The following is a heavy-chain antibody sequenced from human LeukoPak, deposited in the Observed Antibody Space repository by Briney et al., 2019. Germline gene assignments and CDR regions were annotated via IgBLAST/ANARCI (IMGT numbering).Heavy chain of an antibody. J-gene: IGHJ4*02. CDR3: ARALYSSGPVDY. CDR1: GFTVSSNY. CDR2: IYSGGST. Sequence: GGSLRLSYAASGFTVSSNYMSWVRQAPGKGLEWVSVIYSGGSTYYADSVKGRFTISRDNSKNTLYLQMNSLRAEDTAVYYCARALYSSGPVDYWGQGTLVTVSS. D-gene: IGHD6-19*01. V-gene: IGHV3-66*01.